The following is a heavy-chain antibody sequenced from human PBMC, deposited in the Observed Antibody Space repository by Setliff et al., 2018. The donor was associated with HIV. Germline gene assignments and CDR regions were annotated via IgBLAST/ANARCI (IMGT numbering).Heavy chain of an antibody. Sequence: SVKVSCKASGGTFSSYAISWVRQAPGQGLEWMGGIIPILGTTNYAQKFQGRVTITADESTSTAYMELSSLRSEDTAVYYCARDRSNYVGLDASTAIDLPYPFQ. CDR2: IIPILGTT. V-gene: IGHV1-69*13. CDR3: ARDRSNYVGLDASTAIDLPYPFQ. D-gene: IGHD2-21*02. CDR1: GGTFSSYA. J-gene: IGHJ1*01.